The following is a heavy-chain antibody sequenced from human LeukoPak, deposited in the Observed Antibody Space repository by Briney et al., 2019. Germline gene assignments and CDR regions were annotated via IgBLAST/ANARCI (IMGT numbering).Heavy chain of an antibody. V-gene: IGHV7-4-1*02. J-gene: IGHJ4*02. CDR2: VNPKTGNP. CDR1: GYTFIGFT. CDR3: ARDPALYYYGGLDY. Sequence: ASVKVSCKASGYTFIGFTLNWMRQAPGQGLEWMGRVNPKTGNPTYAQGFTGRFVFSLDTSVSTAYLQISSLKAEDTAVYYCARDPALYYYGGLDYWGQGTLVTVSS. D-gene: IGHD3-10*01.